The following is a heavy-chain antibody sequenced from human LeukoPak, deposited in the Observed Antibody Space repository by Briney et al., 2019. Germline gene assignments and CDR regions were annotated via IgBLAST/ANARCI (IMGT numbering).Heavy chain of an antibody. CDR3: ARDQQWLDPARHGFDY. CDR1: GYTFTSCG. V-gene: IGHV1-18*01. D-gene: IGHD6-19*01. J-gene: IGHJ4*02. CDR2: ISTYSGKT. Sequence: ASVKVSCKASGYTFTSCGISWVRQAPGQGLERMGWISTYSGKTNYAQKYQGRVTMTTDTSTSTAYMELRSLRSDDTAVYYCARDQQWLDPARHGFDYWGQGTRVTVSS.